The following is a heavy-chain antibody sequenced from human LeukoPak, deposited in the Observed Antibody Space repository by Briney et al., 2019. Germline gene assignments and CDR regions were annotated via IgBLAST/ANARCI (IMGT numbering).Heavy chain of an antibody. CDR2: FDPEDGET. J-gene: IGHJ4*02. CDR1: GYTLTELS. D-gene: IGHD3-3*01. Sequence: ASVKVSCKVSGYTLTELSMHWVRQAPGKGLEWMGGFDPEDGETIYAQKFQGRVTMTEDTSTDTAYMELSSLRSEDTAVYYCATDRSYDFWSGYYTLGYWGQGTLVTVCS. V-gene: IGHV1-24*01. CDR3: ATDRSYDFWSGYYTLGY.